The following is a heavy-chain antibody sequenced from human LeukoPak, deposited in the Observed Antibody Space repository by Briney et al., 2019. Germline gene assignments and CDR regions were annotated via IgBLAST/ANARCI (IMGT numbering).Heavy chain of an antibody. V-gene: IGHV4-59*08. CDR1: GGSISSYY. D-gene: IGHD1-1*01. CDR2: IYYSGST. CDR3: ARGRTTKTLGAFDI. J-gene: IGHJ3*02. Sequence: SETLSLTCTVSGGSISSYYWSWIRQPPGKGLEWIGYIYYSGSTNYNPSLKSRVTISVDTSKNQFSLKPSSVTAADTAVYYCARGRTTKTLGAFDIWGQGTMVTVSS.